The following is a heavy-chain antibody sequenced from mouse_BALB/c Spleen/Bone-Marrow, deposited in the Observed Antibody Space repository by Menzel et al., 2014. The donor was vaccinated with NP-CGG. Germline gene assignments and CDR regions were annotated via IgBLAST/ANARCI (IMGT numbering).Heavy chain of an antibody. V-gene: IGHV2-9*02. J-gene: IGHJ3*01. CDR2: IWAGGST. D-gene: IGHD2-4*01. CDR3: AREGSTMITTAFAY. Sequence: QVQLKESGPGLVAPSQSLSITRTVSGFSLTSYGVHWVRQPPGKGLEWLGVIWAGGSTNYNSALMSRLSISKDNSKSQVFLKMNSLQTDDTAMYYCAREGSTMITTAFAYWGQGTLVTVSA. CDR1: GFSLTSYG.